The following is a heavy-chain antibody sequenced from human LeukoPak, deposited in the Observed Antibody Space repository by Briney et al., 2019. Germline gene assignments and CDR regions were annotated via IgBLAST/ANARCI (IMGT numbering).Heavy chain of an antibody. CDR1: GGTFSSYA. CDR3: ARGVDMGAYFDC. Sequence: SVKVSCKASGGTFSSYAISWVRQAPGQGLEWMGGIIPIFGTGNYAQKFQGRVTITADESTSTAYMELSSPISEATAACYFARGVDMGAYFDCWGGGAMVSVCS. J-gene: IGHJ4*02. D-gene: IGHD3-16*01. CDR2: IIPIFGTG. V-gene: IGHV1-69*13.